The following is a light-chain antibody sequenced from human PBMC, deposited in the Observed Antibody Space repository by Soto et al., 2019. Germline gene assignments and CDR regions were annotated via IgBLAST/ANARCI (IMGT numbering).Light chain of an antibody. CDR2: AAS. CDR3: QQYYSTPIT. J-gene: IGKJ5*01. CDR1: QSISNY. V-gene: IGKV1-39*01. Sequence: DIQMTQSPSSLSASVGDRVTITCRASQSISNYLNWYQQKPGKAPKLLIYAASSLQSGVPSRFSGSGSGTDFTLTISSLQAEDVAVYYCQQYYSTPITFGQGTRLEIK.